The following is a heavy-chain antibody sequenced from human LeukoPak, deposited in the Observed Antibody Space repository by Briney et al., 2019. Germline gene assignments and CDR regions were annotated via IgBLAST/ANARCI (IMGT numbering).Heavy chain of an antibody. Sequence: GGSLRLSCAASGFTLNSYDMSWVRQAPGKGLEWVSAISGSGDSTYYADSVKGRFTISRDNSKNTLYLQMNSLRVEDTAVYYCAKSWNYYDSSGDDALDIWGQGTMVTVSS. V-gene: IGHV3-23*01. J-gene: IGHJ3*02. CDR3: AKSWNYYDSSGDDALDI. D-gene: IGHD3-22*01. CDR1: GFTLNSYD. CDR2: ISGSGDST.